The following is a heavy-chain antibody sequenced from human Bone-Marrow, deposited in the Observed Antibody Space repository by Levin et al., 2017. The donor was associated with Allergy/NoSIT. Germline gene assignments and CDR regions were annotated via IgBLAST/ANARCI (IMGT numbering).Heavy chain of an antibody. Sequence: ASVKVSCKTSGDDFSSHLFNWVRQAPGQGLEWMGSIIPVVGTPNYAQRFQGKVTISADISADMSTTTASLELRSLRSGDTALYYCAVLLSAVTAAGGGRDDDWGQGTLVTVSS. J-gene: IGHJ4*02. V-gene: IGHV1-69*08. CDR2: IIPVVGTP. CDR3: AVLLSAVTAAGGGRDDD. D-gene: IGHD2-21*02. CDR1: GDDFSSHL.